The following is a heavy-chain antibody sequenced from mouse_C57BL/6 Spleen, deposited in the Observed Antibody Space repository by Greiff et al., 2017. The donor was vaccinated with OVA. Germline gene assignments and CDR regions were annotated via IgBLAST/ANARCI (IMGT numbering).Heavy chain of an antibody. J-gene: IGHJ4*01. CDR2: IYPGDGDT. CDR3: ARRGPYDPQGAMDY. D-gene: IGHD2-3*01. Sequence: VMLVESGAELVKPGASVKISCKASGYAFSSYWMNWVKQRPGKGLEWIGQIYPGDGDTNYNGKFKGKATLTADKSSSTAYMQLSSLTSEDSAVYFCARRGPYDPQGAMDYWGQGTSVTVSS. CDR1: GYAFSSYW. V-gene: IGHV1-80*01.